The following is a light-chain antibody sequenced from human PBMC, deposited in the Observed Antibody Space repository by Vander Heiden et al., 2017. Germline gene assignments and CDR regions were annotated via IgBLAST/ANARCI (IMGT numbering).Light chain of an antibody. V-gene: IGLV2-11*01. J-gene: IGLJ3*02. CDR1: SSEVGAYDY. Sequence: QSALTQPRSVSGSPGQSVTISCSGTSSEVGAYDYVSWDQQHTGKAPKLLIYDVTKWPSGVPDRFSGSKSGNTATLTISGLLTEDEADYYCCSYAGSYTWVFGGGTKVTVL. CDR2: DVT. CDR3: CSYAGSYTWV.